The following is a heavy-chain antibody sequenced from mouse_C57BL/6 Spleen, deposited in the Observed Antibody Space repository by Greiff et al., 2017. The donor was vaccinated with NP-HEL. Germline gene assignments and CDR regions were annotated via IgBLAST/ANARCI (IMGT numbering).Heavy chain of an antibody. D-gene: IGHD1-1*01. Sequence: VQLQQSGPELVKPGASVKIPCKASGYTFTDYNMDWVKQSHGKSLEWIGDINPNNGGTIYNQKFKGKATLTVDKSSSTAYMELRSLTSEDTAVYYCARWYYGSSSWYFDVWGTGTTVTVSS. CDR2: INPNNGGT. J-gene: IGHJ1*03. CDR3: ARWYYGSSSWYFDV. V-gene: IGHV1-18*01. CDR1: GYTFTDYN.